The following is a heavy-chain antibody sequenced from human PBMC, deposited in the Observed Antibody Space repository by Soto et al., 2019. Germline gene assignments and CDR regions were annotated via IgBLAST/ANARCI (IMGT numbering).Heavy chain of an antibody. CDR3: ARAGKKGVATIRNYYYCGMDV. J-gene: IGHJ6*02. D-gene: IGHD5-12*01. V-gene: IGHV4-34*01. Sequence: SETLSLTCAVYGGSFSGYYWSWIRQPPGKGLEWIGEINHSGSTNYNPSLKSRVTISVDTSKNQFSLKLSSVTAADTAVYYCARAGKKGVATIRNYYYCGMDVWGQGTTVTVS. CDR1: GGSFSGYY. CDR2: INHSGST.